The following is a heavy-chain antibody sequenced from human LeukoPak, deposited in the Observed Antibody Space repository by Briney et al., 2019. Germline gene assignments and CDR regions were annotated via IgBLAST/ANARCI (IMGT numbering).Heavy chain of an antibody. V-gene: IGHV3-21*01. CDR1: GFTFSSYS. CDR3: ARGGSGYDRNSYYYYYYMDV. D-gene: IGHD5-12*01. J-gene: IGHJ6*03. CDR2: ISSSSSYI. Sequence: GGSLRLSCAASGFTFSSYSMNWVRQAPGKGLEWVSSISSSSSYIYYADSVKGRFTISRDNAKNSLYLQMNSLRAEDTAVYYCARGGSGYDRNSYYYYYYMDVWGKGTTVTVSS.